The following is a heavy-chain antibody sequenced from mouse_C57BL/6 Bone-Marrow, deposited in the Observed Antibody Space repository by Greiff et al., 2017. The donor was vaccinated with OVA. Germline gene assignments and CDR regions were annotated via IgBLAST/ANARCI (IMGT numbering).Heavy chain of an antibody. Sequence: QVHVKQSGPELVKPGASVKISCKASGYTFTDYYINWVKQRPGQGLEWIGWIYPGSGNTKYNEKFKGKATLTVDTSSSTAYMQLSSLTSEDSAVDFCARDSAGPYYARDYWGQGTSVTGSS. D-gene: IGHD3-2*02. CDR1: GYTFTDYY. V-gene: IGHV1-84*01. CDR3: ARDSAGPYYARDY. CDR2: IYPGSGNT. J-gene: IGHJ4*01.